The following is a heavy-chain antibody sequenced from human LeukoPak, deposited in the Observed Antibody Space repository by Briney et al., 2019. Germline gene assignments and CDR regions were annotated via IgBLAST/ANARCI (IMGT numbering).Heavy chain of an antibody. D-gene: IGHD5-18*01. CDR2: ISSSSSYI. CDR3: ASSQTWIQLIDY. Sequence: PGGSLRLSCAASGFTFSSYSMNWVRQAPGKGLEWVSSISSSSSYIYYADSVKGRFTISRDNAKNSLYLQMNSLRAEDTAVYYCASSQTWIQLIDYWGQGTLVTVSS. J-gene: IGHJ4*02. CDR1: GFTFSSYS. V-gene: IGHV3-21*01.